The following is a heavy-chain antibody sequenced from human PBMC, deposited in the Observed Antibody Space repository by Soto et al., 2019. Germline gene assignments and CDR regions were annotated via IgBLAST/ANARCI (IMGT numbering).Heavy chain of an antibody. CDR1: GFTFSGYW. CDR3: ARDPEYGDYRPDGMDV. V-gene: IGHV3-7*04. CDR2: IKQDGSEK. Sequence: EVQLVESGGGLVQPGGSLRVSCAASGFTFSGYWMSWVRQASGKGLEWVANIKQDGSEKYYVDSVKGRFTISRDNAKNSRYLQMNSLRAEDTAVYYCARDPEYGDYRPDGMDVWGQGTTVTVSS. D-gene: IGHD4-17*01. J-gene: IGHJ6*02.